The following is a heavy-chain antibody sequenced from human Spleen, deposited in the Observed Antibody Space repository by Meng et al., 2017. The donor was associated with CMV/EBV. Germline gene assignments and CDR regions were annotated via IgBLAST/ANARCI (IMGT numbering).Heavy chain of an antibody. J-gene: IGHJ4*02. CDR2: IRSDGSAT. Sequence: GESLKISCIMSGFTLSDYGMHWVRQAPGKGLEWVAFIRSDGSATYYVDSVKGRFTISRDNSKNTLYLQMNTLRTEDTALYYCANRYSAYDDVWYFDYWGQGTLVTVSS. CDR3: ANRYSAYDDVWYFDY. CDR1: GFTLSDYG. D-gene: IGHD5-12*01. V-gene: IGHV3-30*02.